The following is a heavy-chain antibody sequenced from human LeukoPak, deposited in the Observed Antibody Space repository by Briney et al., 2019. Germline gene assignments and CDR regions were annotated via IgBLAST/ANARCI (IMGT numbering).Heavy chain of an antibody. CDR1: GGSISSYY. CDR2: IYTSGST. Sequence: SETLSLTCTVSGGSISSYYWSWIRQPPGKGLEWIGYIYTSGSTNYNPSLKSRVTISVDTSKNQSSLKLSSVTAADTAVYYCARTYYYDSSGYYHDYWGQGTLVTVSS. D-gene: IGHD3-22*01. J-gene: IGHJ4*02. CDR3: ARTYYYDSSGYYHDY. V-gene: IGHV4-4*09.